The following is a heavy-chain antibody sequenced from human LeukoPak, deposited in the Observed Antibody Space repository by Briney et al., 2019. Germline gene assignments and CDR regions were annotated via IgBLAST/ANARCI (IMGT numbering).Heavy chain of an antibody. J-gene: IGHJ4*02. CDR3: AREVPYDSSGYSQRMSFGY. V-gene: IGHV1-69*05. Sequence: GASVKVSCKGSGGTFSSYAISWVRQAPGQGLEWMGGIIPIFGTANYAQKFQGRVTITTDESTSTANMELSSLRSEDTAVYYCAREVPYDSSGYSQRMSFGYWGQGTLVTVSS. D-gene: IGHD3-22*01. CDR2: IIPIFGTA. CDR1: GGTFSSYA.